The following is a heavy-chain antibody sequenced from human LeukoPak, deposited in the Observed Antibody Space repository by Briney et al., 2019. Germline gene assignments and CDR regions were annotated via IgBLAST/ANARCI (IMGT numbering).Heavy chain of an antibody. CDR1: GVSFSGNY. V-gene: IGHV4-34*01. CDR3: ARGSGILYWWPRSGEGYYFDY. J-gene: IGHJ4*02. CDR2: INHSGTN. D-gene: IGHD2-8*02. Sequence: SETLSFTSAVYGVSFSGNYWSRLRQPPGKELEWWGEINHSGTNYYNPSLKSRVTISVDASKNQFSLKLSSVTAADTAVYYCARGSGILYWWPRSGEGYYFDYWGQGTLVTVSS.